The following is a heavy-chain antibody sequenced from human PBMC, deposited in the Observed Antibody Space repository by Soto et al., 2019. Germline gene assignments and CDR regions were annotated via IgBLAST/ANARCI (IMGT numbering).Heavy chain of an antibody. CDR1: GFTFSSYA. D-gene: IGHD6-19*01. J-gene: IGHJ6*02. CDR3: AKDEILVAGIVYYYGMDV. V-gene: IGHV3-23*01. CDR2: ISDSGDNI. Sequence: GGSLRLSCAASGFTFSSYAMSWVRQAPGKGLEWVSIISDSGDNIYYADSVKGRFTISRDNSKNTLYLQMNSLRAEDTAVYYWAKDEILVAGIVYYYGMDVWGQGTTVTVSS.